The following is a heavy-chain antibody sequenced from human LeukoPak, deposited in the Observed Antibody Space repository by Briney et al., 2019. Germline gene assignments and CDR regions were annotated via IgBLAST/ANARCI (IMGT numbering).Heavy chain of an antibody. V-gene: IGHV3-21*01. J-gene: IGHJ6*04. CDR3: ARPIEYSSSSLDV. CDR2: ISSSSSYI. CDR1: GFTFSSYS. Sequence: VSLRLSCAASGFTFSSYSMNWVRQAPGKELEWVSSISSSSSYIYYADSVKGRFTISRDNAKNSLYLQMNSLRAEDTAVYYCARPIEYSSSSLDVWGKGTTVTVSS. D-gene: IGHD6-6*01.